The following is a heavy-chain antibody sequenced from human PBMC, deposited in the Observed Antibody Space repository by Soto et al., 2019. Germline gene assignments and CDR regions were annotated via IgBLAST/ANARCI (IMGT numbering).Heavy chain of an antibody. D-gene: IGHD5-18*01. V-gene: IGHV1-69*13. CDR2: IIPIFGTA. Sequence: SVKVSCKASGGTFSSYAIRWVRQAPGQGLAWMGGIIPIFGTANYAQKFQGRVTITADESTSTAYMELSSLRSEDTAVYYCASPYTAMVPYYYYYYGMDVWGQGTTVTAP. CDR3: ASPYTAMVPYYYYYYGMDV. CDR1: GGTFSSYA. J-gene: IGHJ6*02.